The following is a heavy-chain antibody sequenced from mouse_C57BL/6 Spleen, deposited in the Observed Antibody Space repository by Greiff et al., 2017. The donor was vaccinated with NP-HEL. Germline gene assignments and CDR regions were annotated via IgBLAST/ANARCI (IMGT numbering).Heavy chain of an antibody. J-gene: IGHJ2*01. Sequence: QVQLQQPGAELVMPGASVKLSCKASGYTFTSYWMHWVKQRPGQGLEWIGEIDPSDSYTNYNQKFKGKSTLTVDKSSSTAYMQLSSLTSEDSAVYYCALTTVVAFDYWGQGTTHTVSS. CDR1: GYTFTSYW. V-gene: IGHV1-69*01. D-gene: IGHD1-1*01. CDR3: ALTTVVAFDY. CDR2: IDPSDSYT.